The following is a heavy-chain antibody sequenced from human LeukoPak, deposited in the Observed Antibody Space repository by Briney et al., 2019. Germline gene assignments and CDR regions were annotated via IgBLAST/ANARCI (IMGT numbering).Heavy chain of an antibody. Sequence: GGSLRLSCAGSGFTFSSYAMNWVRQAPGKGLEWVSGMSGSGASTYYADSVKGRFTISRDNSKNTLYLQMNSLTVEDTAVYYCAKDKGYSSSSGAYAFAIWGQGTMVTVSS. D-gene: IGHD6-6*01. CDR1: GFTFSSYA. V-gene: IGHV3-23*01. CDR3: AKDKGYSSSSGAYAFAI. CDR2: MSGSGAST. J-gene: IGHJ3*02.